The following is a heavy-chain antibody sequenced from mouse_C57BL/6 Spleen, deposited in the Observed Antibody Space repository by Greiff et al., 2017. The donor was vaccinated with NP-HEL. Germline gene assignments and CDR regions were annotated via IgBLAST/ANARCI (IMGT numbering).Heavy chain of an antibody. Sequence: VQLKESGAELVRPGASVKLSCTASGFNIKDDYMHWVKQRPEQGLEWIGWIDPENGDTEYASKFQGKATITADTSSNTAYLQLSSLTSEDTAVYYCTTFMVTKAYWGQGTLVTVSA. D-gene: IGHD2-2*01. V-gene: IGHV14-4*01. CDR2: IDPENGDT. CDR1: GFNIKDDY. J-gene: IGHJ3*01. CDR3: TTFMVTKAY.